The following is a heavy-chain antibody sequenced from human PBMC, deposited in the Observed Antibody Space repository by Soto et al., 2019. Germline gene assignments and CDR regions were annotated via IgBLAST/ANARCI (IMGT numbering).Heavy chain of an antibody. J-gene: IGHJ5*02. CDR2: IYYSGST. CDR3: ANYRVGSYYKRENWFDP. CDR1: GGSISSGDYY. Sequence: PSETLSLTCTVSGGSISSGDYYWSWIRQLPGKGLEWIGYIYYSGSTYYNPSLKSRVTISVDTSKNQFSLKLSSVTAADTAVYYCANYRVGSYYKRENWFDPWGQGTLVTVSS. D-gene: IGHD1-26*01. V-gene: IGHV4-30-4*01.